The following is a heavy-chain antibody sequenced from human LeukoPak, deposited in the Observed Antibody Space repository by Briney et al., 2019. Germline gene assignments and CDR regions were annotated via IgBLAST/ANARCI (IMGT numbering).Heavy chain of an antibody. D-gene: IGHD6-13*01. CDR2: IYSGGST. CDR3: ARGVIAAGGNDFDY. J-gene: IGHJ4*02. CDR1: GFIVSSDY. Sequence: GGSLRLSCAASGFIVSSDYMNWVRQAPGKGLEWVSIIYSGGSTYYTDSVKGRFTISKDNSKNTLFLQMNSLRVEDTAIYYCARGVIAAGGNDFDYWGQGTLVTVSS. V-gene: IGHV3-66*01.